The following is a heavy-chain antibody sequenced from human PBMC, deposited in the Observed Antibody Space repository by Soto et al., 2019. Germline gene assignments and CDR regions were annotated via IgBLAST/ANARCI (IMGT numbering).Heavy chain of an antibody. V-gene: IGHV3-9*01. D-gene: IGHD3-9*01. CDR1: GFTFDDHG. CDR2: ISWNSGSI. Sequence: EVDLVESRGGLAQPGRSLRLSCVASGFTFDDHGMHWVRQIPGRGLEWVSGISWNSGSIGYAESVKGRFTIFRDNAKNSLYLEMNSLRQEDTALYYCVRDTSSGWHLKDHWGQGVQVSVSS. CDR3: VRDTSSGWHLKDH. J-gene: IGHJ4*02.